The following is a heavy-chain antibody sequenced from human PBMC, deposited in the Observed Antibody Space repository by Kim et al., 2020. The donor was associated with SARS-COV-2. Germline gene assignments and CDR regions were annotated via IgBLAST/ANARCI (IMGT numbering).Heavy chain of an antibody. D-gene: IGHD3-22*01. CDR1: GGSFSGYY. J-gene: IGHJ2*01. CDR2: INHSGST. V-gene: IGHV4-34*01. CDR3: AGDYYDSSGYPWYFDL. Sequence: ETLSLTCAVYGGSFSGYYWSWIRQPPGKGLEWIGEINHSGSTNYNPSLKSRVTISVDTSKNQFSLKLSSVTAADTAVYYCAGDYYDSSGYPWYFDLWGR.